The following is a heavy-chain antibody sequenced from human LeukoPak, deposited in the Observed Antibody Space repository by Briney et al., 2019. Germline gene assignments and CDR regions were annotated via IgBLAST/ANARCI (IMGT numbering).Heavy chain of an antibody. J-gene: IGHJ4*02. D-gene: IGHD6-19*01. CDR3: ATKQWLATPAYS. CDR2: INTDGTVT. CDR1: GFTFSKYW. Sequence: PGGSLRLSCAASGFTFSKYWMRWVRQAPGKGLESVSRINTDGTVTTYADSVKGRFTVSRDNADNTMYLQMNSLRDEDTAVYYCATKQWLATPAYSCGQG. V-gene: IGHV3-74*01.